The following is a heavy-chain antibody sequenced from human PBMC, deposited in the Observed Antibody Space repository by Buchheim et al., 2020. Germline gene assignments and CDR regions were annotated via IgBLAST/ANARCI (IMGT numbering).Heavy chain of an antibody. CDR2: IKQDGSEK. Sequence: VQLVESGGGLVQPGGSLRLSCAASGFTFSSYWMSWVRQAPGKGLEWVANIKQDGSEKYYVDSVKGRFTISRDNAKNSLYLQMNSLRAEDTAVYYCAREKYGRSCDRGSYYCYLYTVVRRK. D-gene: IGHD6-25*01. V-gene: IGHV3-7*01. J-gene: IGHJ6*03. CDR3: AREKYGRSCDRGSYYCYLYTVV. CDR1: GFTFSSYW.